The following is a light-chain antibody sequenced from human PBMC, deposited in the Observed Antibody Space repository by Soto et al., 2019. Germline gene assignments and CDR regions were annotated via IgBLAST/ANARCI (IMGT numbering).Light chain of an antibody. CDR1: RNDIGTYNL. J-gene: IGLJ3*02. CDR2: EGN. CDR3: CSYTDGSSLL. Sequence: QSVLTQPASVSESPGQSISISCGGGRNDIGTYNLVSWYQQHPSKAPKLIIYEGNKRPSGVSNRFSGSRSGNTASLTISGLQAEDEADYYCCSYTDGSSLLFGGGTKLTVL. V-gene: IGLV2-23*01.